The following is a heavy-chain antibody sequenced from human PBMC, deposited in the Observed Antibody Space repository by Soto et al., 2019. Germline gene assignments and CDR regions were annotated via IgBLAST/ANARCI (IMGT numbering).Heavy chain of an antibody. Sequence: GPALVNPTETLTLTCTFSGFSLTIPGMCVSWIRQPPGKALEWLALIERDDDDKYYSTSLKTRLTISKDTRKDQVVLTMANMDPADTGTYYCARSIRGPRRFNGMDVWGQGTTVTVSS. D-gene: IGHD1-20*01. V-gene: IGHV2-70*13. CDR1: GFSLTIPGMC. CDR2: IERDDDDK. J-gene: IGHJ6*02. CDR3: ARSIRGPRRFNGMDV.